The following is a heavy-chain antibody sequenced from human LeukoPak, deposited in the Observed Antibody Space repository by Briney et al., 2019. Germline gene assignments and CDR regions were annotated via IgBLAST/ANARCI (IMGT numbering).Heavy chain of an antibody. D-gene: IGHD3-22*01. J-gene: IGHJ4*02. Sequence: GGSLRLSCAASGFSFSDKGMNWVRLAPGKGLEWISYIDTISGTIHYADSVKGRFTISRDNAKNSLYLQMNSLRAEDTAVYYCARDLCYDSSGYYCFDYWGQGTLVTVSS. CDR1: GFSFSDKG. V-gene: IGHV3-48*04. CDR2: IDTISGTI. CDR3: ARDLCYDSSGYYCFDY.